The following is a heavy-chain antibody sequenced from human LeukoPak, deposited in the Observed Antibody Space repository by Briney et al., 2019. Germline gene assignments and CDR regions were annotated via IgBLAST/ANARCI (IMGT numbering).Heavy chain of an antibody. V-gene: IGHV3-74*01. Sequence: QTGGSLRLSCAASGFTFSSSWMHWVRQAPGKGLVWVSRITRDGSSTTYADSVKGRFTISRDNSKNSLYLQMNSLRSEDTAFYYCAEDQAPYYYATTGYPDYWGQGTLVTVSS. CDR1: GFTFSSSW. CDR3: AEDQAPYYYATTGYPDY. D-gene: IGHD3-22*01. J-gene: IGHJ4*02. CDR2: ITRDGSST.